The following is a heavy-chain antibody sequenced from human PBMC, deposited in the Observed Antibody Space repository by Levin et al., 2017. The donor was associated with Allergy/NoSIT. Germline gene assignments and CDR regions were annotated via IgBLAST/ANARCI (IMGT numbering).Heavy chain of an antibody. CDR1: GGSVSSGTYY. D-gene: IGHD5/OR15-5a*01. CDR2: INYRGVT. CDR3: ARNRIIVSGGNDYYYGMDV. Sequence: SETLSLTCSVSGGSVSSGTYYWSWIRRPPGKGLEWIGYINYRGVTKYNPSLKSRVTIPVDTSKNEFSLKVTSVTAADTAVYYCARNRIIVSGGNDYYYGMDVWGQGTTVTVSS. J-gene: IGHJ6*02. V-gene: IGHV4-61*01.